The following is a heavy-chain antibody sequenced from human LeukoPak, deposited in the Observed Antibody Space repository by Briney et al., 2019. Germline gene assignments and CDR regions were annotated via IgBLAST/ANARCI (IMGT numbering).Heavy chain of an antibody. CDR3: ARVEYSYGSYYYYMDV. J-gene: IGHJ6*03. V-gene: IGHV4-59*01. Sequence: SETLSLTXTVSGGSISSYYWSWIRQPPGRGLEWIGYIYYSGSTNYNPSLKSRVTISVDTSKNQFSLKLSSVTAADTAVYYCARVEYSYGSYYYYMDVWGKGTTVTVSS. D-gene: IGHD5-18*01. CDR2: IYYSGST. CDR1: GGSISSYY.